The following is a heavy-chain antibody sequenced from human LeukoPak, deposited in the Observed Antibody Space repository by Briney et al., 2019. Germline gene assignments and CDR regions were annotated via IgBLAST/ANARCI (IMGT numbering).Heavy chain of an antibody. Sequence: GESLKISCEGSGYTFTSYWIAWVRQMPGKGLEWMGIIYPGDSDTRYSPSFQGQVTISADKSITTAYLQWSSLKASDTAMYYCARHERYCSGGVRSTGWFDSWGQGTLVTVSS. CDR2: IYPGDSDT. J-gene: IGHJ5*01. D-gene: IGHD2-15*01. CDR1: GYTFTSYW. CDR3: ARHERYCSGGVRSTGWFDS. V-gene: IGHV5-51*01.